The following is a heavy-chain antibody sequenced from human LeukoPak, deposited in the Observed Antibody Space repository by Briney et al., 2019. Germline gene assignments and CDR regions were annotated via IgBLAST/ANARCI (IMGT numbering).Heavy chain of an antibody. Sequence: SSETLSLTCAVSGGSISSYYWSWIRQPPGRGLEWIGSIHYSGSTSYNSSLKSRVTISVDTSKNQFSLKLSSVTAADTAVYYCARGYDNWNDGLIYWGQGTLVTVSS. J-gene: IGHJ4*02. D-gene: IGHD1-20*01. CDR3: ARGYDNWNDGLIY. CDR2: IHYSGST. V-gene: IGHV4-59*12. CDR1: GGSISSYY.